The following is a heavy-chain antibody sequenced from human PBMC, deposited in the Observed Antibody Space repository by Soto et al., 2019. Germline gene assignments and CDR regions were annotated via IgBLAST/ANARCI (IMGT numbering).Heavy chain of an antibody. CDR1: GFTFSSYG. CDR3: AKSAQGYFDY. J-gene: IGHJ4*02. Sequence: QVQLVESGGGVVQPGRSLRLSCAASGFTFSSYGMHWVRQAPGKGLEWVAVISYDGSNKYYADSVKGRFTISRDNSKNTLYLQMNSLRAEDTAVYYCAKSAQGYFDYWGQGTLVTVSS. CDR2: ISYDGSNK. V-gene: IGHV3-30*18.